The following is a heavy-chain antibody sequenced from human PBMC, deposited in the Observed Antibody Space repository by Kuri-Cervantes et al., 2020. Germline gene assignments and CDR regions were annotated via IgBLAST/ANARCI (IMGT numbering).Heavy chain of an antibody. D-gene: IGHD2/OR15-2a*01. CDR1: GGSINGYY. Sequence: GSLRLSCTVSGGSINGYYWSWIRQPPGEGLEWTANIYNTGSTKYNPSLRSRVTISLDTSKNQFSLKLRSVTAADTAVYYFARRHNIPGPWGQGTLVTVSS. V-gene: IGHV4-59*01. J-gene: IGHJ5*02. CDR3: ARRHNIPGP. CDR2: IYNTGST.